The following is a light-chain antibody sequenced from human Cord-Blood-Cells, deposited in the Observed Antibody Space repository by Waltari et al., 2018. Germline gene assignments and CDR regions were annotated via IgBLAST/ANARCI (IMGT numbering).Light chain of an antibody. J-gene: IGKJ4*01. CDR3: QQYYSTPLT. Sequence: ATINCKSSQSVLYSSNNKNYLAWYQQKPGQSPKLLIYWASTRESGVPDRFSGSGSGTDFTLTISSLQAEDVAVYYCQQYYSTPLTFGGGTKVEIK. CDR1: QSVLYSSNNKNY. CDR2: WAS. V-gene: IGKV4-1*01.